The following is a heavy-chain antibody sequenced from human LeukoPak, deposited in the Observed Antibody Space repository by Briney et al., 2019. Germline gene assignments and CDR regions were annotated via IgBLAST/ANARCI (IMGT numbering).Heavy chain of an antibody. J-gene: IGHJ4*02. D-gene: IGHD6-19*01. CDR3: ARRHSSGWLYFDY. Sequence: SETLSLTCTVSGGSISSSSYYWGWIRQPPGKGLEWIGSIYYSGSTYYNPSLKSRVTISVDTSKNQFSLKLSSVTAADTAVYYCARRHSSGWLYFDYWGQGTLVTVSS. V-gene: IGHV4-39*01. CDR2: IYYSGST. CDR1: GGSISSSSYY.